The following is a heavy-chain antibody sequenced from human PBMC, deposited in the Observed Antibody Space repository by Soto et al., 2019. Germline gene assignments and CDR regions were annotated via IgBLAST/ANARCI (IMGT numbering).Heavy chain of an antibody. CDR1: GYTFTNYY. Sequence: QVQLVQSGAEVKKPGASVKVSCKASGYTFTNYYIHWVRQAPGHGLEWMGFINPRGGTTTYAQKFQGRITMARDTSASTVYMDLSSLRFEDTAVYYCARVKRVEWDLLYDALDMWGLGTMVTVSS. J-gene: IGHJ3*02. CDR3: ARVKRVEWDLLYDALDM. D-gene: IGHD1-26*01. V-gene: IGHV1-46*01. CDR2: INPRGGTT.